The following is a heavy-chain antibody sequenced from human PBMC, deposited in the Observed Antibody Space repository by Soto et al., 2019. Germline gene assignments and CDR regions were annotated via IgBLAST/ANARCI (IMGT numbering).Heavy chain of an antibody. Sequence: EVQLLESGGVLVQPGGSLRLSCAASGFTFSSYSMSWVRQAPGKGLEWVSAMSGSGGSTYYADSVKGRFTISRDNSKNTLDLPMTSLSAEATAVYYCANGLPGIAAAGEYYFDYWGQGTLVTVSS. V-gene: IGHV3-23*01. CDR2: MSGSGGST. CDR1: GFTFSSYS. D-gene: IGHD6-13*01. CDR3: ANGLPGIAAAGEYYFDY. J-gene: IGHJ4*02.